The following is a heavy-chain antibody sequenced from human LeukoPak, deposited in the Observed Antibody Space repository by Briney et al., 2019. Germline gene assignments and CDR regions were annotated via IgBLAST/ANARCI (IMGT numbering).Heavy chain of an antibody. CDR1: GYTFTSYG. Sequence: GASVKVSCKASGYTFTSYGISWVRQAPGQGLEWMGWISAYNGNTNYAQKLQGRVTKTTDTSTSTAHLELRSLRSDDTAVYYCARDKPAVTTSYYYGMDVWGKGTTVTVSS. CDR2: ISAYNGNT. CDR3: ARDKPAVTTSYYYGMDV. D-gene: IGHD4-17*01. J-gene: IGHJ6*04. V-gene: IGHV1-18*04.